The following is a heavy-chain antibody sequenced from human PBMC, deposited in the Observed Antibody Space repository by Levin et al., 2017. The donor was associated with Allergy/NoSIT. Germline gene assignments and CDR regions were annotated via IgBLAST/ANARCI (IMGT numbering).Heavy chain of an antibody. Sequence: GGSLRLSCAASGFTFSSYAMHWVRQAPGKGLEWVAVISYDGSNKYYADSVKGRFTISRDNSKNTLYLQMNSLRAEDTAVYYCARGTTIAAAGVYWGQGTLVTVSS. J-gene: IGHJ4*02. CDR3: ARGTTIAAAGVY. V-gene: IGHV3-30-3*01. CDR2: ISYDGSNK. CDR1: GFTFSSYA. D-gene: IGHD6-13*01.